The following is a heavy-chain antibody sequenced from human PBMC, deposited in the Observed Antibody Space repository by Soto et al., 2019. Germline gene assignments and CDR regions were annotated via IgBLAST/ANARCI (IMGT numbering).Heavy chain of an antibody. V-gene: IGHV1-2*02. CDR2: IDPRSGGT. CDR1: GYPFTTYY. CDR3: ATDDYGIFPY. Sequence: HVQLVQSGTEVKKPGASVRVSCMVSGYPFTTYYIHWVRQAPGQGLEWMGWIDPRSGGTVYEQKFQGRVTMTRDTSISTVYMDLSGLTSDDTALYYCATDDYGIFPYWGQGSLFTVSS. J-gene: IGHJ4*02. D-gene: IGHD3-10*01.